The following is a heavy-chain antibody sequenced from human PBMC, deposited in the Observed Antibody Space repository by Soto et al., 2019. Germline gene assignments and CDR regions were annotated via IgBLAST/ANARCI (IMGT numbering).Heavy chain of an antibody. V-gene: IGHV1-69*12. Sequence: QVQLVQSGAEVKKPGSSVKVSCKASGGTFSSYAISWVRQAPGQGLEWMGGIIPIFGTANYAQKFQGRVTITADEATSTAYMELSSLRSEDTAVYYCERRGGVRDGYNKGWFDPWGQVTLVTVSS. CDR3: ERRGGVRDGYNKGWFDP. D-gene: IGHD5-12*01. CDR2: IIPIFGTA. CDR1: GGTFSSYA. J-gene: IGHJ5*02.